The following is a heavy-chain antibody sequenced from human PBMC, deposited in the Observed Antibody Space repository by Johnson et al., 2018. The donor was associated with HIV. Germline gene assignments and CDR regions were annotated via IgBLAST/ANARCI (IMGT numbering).Heavy chain of an antibody. CDR3: ARGYCTSSSHCDAFDL. Sequence: MLLVESGGGLVQPGGSLKLSCAASGFTFSGSAMHWVRQASGKGLEWVGRIRSKANSYATAYAASVKGRFTISRDNSKNTLYLQMNSLRAEDTAVYFCARGYCTSSSHCDAFDLWGQGTMVTVSS. J-gene: IGHJ3*01. CDR2: IRSKANSYAT. D-gene: IGHD2-2*01. CDR1: GFTFSGSA. V-gene: IGHV3-73*01.